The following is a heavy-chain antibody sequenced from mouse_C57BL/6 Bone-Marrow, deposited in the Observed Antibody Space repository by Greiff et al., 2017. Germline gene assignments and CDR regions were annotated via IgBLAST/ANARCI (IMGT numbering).Heavy chain of an antibody. CDR2: IYPGDGDT. Sequence: ESGPELVKPGASVKISCKASGYAFSSSWMNWVKQRPGKGLEWIGRIYPGDGDTNYNGKFKGKATLTADKSSSTAYMQLSSLTSEDSAVYFCAPSTVVATDYFDYWGQGTTLTVSS. V-gene: IGHV1-82*01. D-gene: IGHD1-1*01. CDR1: GYAFSSSW. J-gene: IGHJ2*01. CDR3: APSTVVATDYFDY.